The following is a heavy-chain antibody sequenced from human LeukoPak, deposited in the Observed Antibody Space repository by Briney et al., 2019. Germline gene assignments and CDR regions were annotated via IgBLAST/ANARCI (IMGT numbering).Heavy chain of an antibody. CDR2: IYWDDDK. V-gene: IGHV2-5*02. D-gene: IGHD3-10*01. Sequence: SGPPLVKPAQTLTLTCTLSGLSLDTTGVGVGWIRQPPGKALDWLALIYWDDDKRYSSSLRSRLTTTKDTSKNVVVLTMTNMDPVDTATYFCAHRDYYYGSGYDYWGQGTLVTVSS. CDR1: GLSLDTTGVG. J-gene: IGHJ4*02. CDR3: AHRDYYYGSGYDY.